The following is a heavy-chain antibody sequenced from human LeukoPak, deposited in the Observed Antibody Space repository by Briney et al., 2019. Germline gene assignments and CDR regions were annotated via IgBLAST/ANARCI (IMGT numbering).Heavy chain of an antibody. D-gene: IGHD3-16*01. Sequence: PGGSLRLSCAASGFTFSSYSMNWVRQAPGKGLEWVSSISRSSSYIYYADSVKGRFTISRDNAKNSLYLQMNSLRAEDTAVYYCAKSLQTRGKPPDYWGQGTLVTVSS. V-gene: IGHV3-21*01. J-gene: IGHJ4*02. CDR1: GFTFSSYS. CDR2: ISRSSSYI. CDR3: AKSLQTRGKPPDY.